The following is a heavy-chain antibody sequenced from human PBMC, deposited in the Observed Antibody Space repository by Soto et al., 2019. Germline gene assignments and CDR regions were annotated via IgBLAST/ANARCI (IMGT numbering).Heavy chain of an antibody. CDR2: IRGKPYGGTT. Sequence: PGGSLRLSCTASGFTFGDYAMTWVRQAPGKGLEWVGFIRGKPYGGTTEYAASVKGRFSISRDDSKSIAYLQMNRLKTEDTGVYYCTRQQLFFDYWGQGTQVTAPQ. CDR1: GFTFGDYA. CDR3: TRQQLFFDY. D-gene: IGHD6-13*01. J-gene: IGHJ4*02. V-gene: IGHV3-49*04.